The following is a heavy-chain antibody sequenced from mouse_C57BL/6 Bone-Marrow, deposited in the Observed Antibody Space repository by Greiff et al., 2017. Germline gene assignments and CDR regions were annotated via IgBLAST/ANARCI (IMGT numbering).Heavy chain of an antibody. D-gene: IGHD1-1*01. CDR1: GYTFTSYW. CDR2: IDPSDSYT. J-gene: IGHJ1*03. V-gene: IGHV1-69*01. CDR3: ARGKYGSSYWYFDV. Sequence: QVQLQQPGAELVKPGASVKLSCKASGYTFTSYWMHWVKQRPGRGLEWIGRIDPSDSYTNYNQKFKGKSTLTVDKSSSTAYMQLSSLTSEDSAVYYGARGKYGSSYWYFDVWGTGTTVTVSS.